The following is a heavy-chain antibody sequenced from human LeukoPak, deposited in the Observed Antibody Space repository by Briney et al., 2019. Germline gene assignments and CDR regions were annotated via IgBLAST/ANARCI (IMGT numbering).Heavy chain of an antibody. Sequence: GGSLRLSCAASGFTFTDYAMSWFRKAPGKGLEWVSTITGRGATTYYADSVKGRFTTSRDNSKITLYLQMISLRTEDTAVYYCAEEVGSTYPTFDYCGQGTLGTVSS. CDR3: AEEVGSTYPTFDY. V-gene: IGHV3-23*01. J-gene: IGHJ4*02. D-gene: IGHD1-26*01. CDR2: ITGRGATT. CDR1: GFTFTDYA.